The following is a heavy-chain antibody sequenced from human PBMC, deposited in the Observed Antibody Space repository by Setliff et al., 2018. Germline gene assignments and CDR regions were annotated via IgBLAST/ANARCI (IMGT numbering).Heavy chain of an antibody. V-gene: IGHV4-30-4*08. CDR1: GDSISSGDDF. CDR2: IYYTTNG. Sequence: SETLSLPCTVSGDSISSGDDFWSWIRQPPGKGLEWIGSIYYTTNGHYNPSLKSRVTMSVDTSKNHFSLELTSVNAADTAVYYCARAPVGDRNGLFDSWGQGTLVTVSS. CDR3: ARAPVGDRNGLFDS. D-gene: IGHD6-19*01. J-gene: IGHJ4*02.